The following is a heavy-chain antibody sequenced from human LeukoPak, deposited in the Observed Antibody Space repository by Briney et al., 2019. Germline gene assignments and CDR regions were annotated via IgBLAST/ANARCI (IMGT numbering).Heavy chain of an antibody. Sequence: GGSLRLSCAASGFTFSSYDMHWVRQATGKGLEWVSAIGVAANTFYSGSVKGRFTISRENAKNSLYLLMSSLRAEDTAVYYCARQNTPHGNFDYWGQGALVTVSS. V-gene: IGHV3-13*01. D-gene: IGHD1-26*01. J-gene: IGHJ4*02. CDR2: IGVAANT. CDR1: GFTFSSYD. CDR3: ARQNTPHGNFDY.